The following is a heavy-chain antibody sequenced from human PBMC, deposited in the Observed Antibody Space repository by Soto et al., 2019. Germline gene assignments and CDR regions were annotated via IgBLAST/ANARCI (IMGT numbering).Heavy chain of an antibody. J-gene: IGHJ3*02. CDR3: ARDGNWNDGEGENALDI. CDR2: IIPIFGTA. Sequence: QVQLVQSGAEVKKPGSSVKVSCKASGGTFSSYAISWVRQAPGQGLEWMGGIIPIFGTANYAQKFQGRVTITADESXSXXYRELSSLRSEDTAVYYCARDGNWNDGEGENALDIWGQGTMVTVSS. V-gene: IGHV1-69*12. D-gene: IGHD1-1*01. CDR1: GGTFSSYA.